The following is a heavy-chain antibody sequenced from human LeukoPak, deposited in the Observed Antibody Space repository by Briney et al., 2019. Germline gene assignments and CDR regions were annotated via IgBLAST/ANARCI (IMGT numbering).Heavy chain of an antibody. CDR1: GGSISSYY. D-gene: IGHD3-22*01. J-gene: IGHJ4*02. CDR3: ARGGDSSGYYYLYYFDY. Sequence: PSETDSLTCTVSGGSISSYYWSWIRQPAGKGLEWIGRIYTSGSTNYNPSLKSRVTMSVDTSKNQFSLKLSSVTAADTAVYYCARGGDSSGYYYLYYFDYWGQGTLVTVSS. V-gene: IGHV4-4*07. CDR2: IYTSGST.